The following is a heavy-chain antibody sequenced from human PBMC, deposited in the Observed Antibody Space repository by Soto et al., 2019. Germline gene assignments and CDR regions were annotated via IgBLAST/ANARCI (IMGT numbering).Heavy chain of an antibody. CDR2: MNPNSGNT. D-gene: IGHD3-10*01. CDR1: GYTFTSYD. Sequence: ASVKVSCKASGYTFTSYDINWVRQATGQGLEWVGWMNPNSGNTGYAQKFQGRVTMTRNTSISTAYMELSSLRSEDTAVYYCARGVRLSSWYYGMDVWGQGTTVTVSS. V-gene: IGHV1-8*01. J-gene: IGHJ6*02. CDR3: ARGVRLSSWYYGMDV.